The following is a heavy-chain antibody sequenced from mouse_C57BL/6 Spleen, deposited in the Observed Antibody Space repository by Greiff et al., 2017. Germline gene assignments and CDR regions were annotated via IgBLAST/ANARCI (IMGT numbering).Heavy chain of an antibody. V-gene: IGHV5-6*01. CDR1: GFTFSSYG. Sequence: EVKLMESGGDLVKPGGSLKLSCAASGFTFSSYGMSWVRQTPDKRLEWVATISSGGSYTYYPDSVKGRFTISRDNAKNTLYLQMSSLKSEDTAMYYCARQGELGRGYFDYWGQGTTLTVSS. D-gene: IGHD4-1*01. CDR3: ARQGELGRGYFDY. CDR2: ISSGGSYT. J-gene: IGHJ2*01.